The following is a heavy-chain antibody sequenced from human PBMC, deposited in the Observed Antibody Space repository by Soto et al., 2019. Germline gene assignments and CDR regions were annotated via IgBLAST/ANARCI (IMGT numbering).Heavy chain of an antibody. V-gene: IGHV3-21*01. CDR3: ARDRERDYSNLYYYYGMDV. CDR2: ISSSSSYI. J-gene: IGHJ6*02. Sequence: GGSLRLSWAAAGFTCSSYSMNWVRQAPGKGLEWVSSISSSSSYIYYADSVKGRFTISRDNAKNSLYLQMNSLRAEDTAVYYCARDRERDYSNLYYYYGMDVWGQGTTVTVSS. CDR1: GFTCSSYS. D-gene: IGHD4-4*01.